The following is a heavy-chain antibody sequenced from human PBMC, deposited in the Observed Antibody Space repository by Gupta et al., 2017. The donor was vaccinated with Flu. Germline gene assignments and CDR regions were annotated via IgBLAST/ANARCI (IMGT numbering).Heavy chain of an antibody. D-gene: IGHD5-18*01. CDR1: GAPISSGGYY. Sequence: QVQLQESGQGLVTPSQTLPVTCTVSGAPISSGGYYWSWIRQHPGKGLEWIGYIYYSGSTYYNPALKSRVTISVDTSKNQFSLQMRSVTAADTAVYYYAIETSGQLWLPYWGQGTMVTVSS. V-gene: IGHV4-31*03. J-gene: IGHJ4*02. CDR3: AIETSGQLWLPY. CDR2: IYYSGST.